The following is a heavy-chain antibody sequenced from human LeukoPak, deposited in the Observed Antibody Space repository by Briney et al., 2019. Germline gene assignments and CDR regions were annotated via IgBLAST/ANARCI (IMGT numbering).Heavy chain of an antibody. J-gene: IGHJ4*02. V-gene: IGHV3-30*04. CDR1: GFTFSSYA. D-gene: IGHD1-20*01. CDR3: AKGVTGTTYDY. CDR2: ISYDGSNK. Sequence: PGRSLRLSCAASGFTFSSYAMHWVRQAPGKGLEWVAVISYDGSNKYYADSVKGRFTISRDNSKNTLYLQMNSLRAEDTAVYYCAKGVTGTTYDYWGQGTLVTVSS.